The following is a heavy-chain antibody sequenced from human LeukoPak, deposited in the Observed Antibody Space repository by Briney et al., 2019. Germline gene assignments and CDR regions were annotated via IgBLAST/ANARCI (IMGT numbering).Heavy chain of an antibody. CDR1: GFTLGDYA. CDR3: TRTYGRVPDY. CDR2: IRSKDYGGTT. J-gene: IGHJ4*02. D-gene: IGHD3-16*01. Sequence: PGRSLTLSCTASGFTLGDYAMCWFRQAPGKGLEWVGFIRSKDYGGTTEYAASVKGRFTISRDDSKSIAYLQMNSLKTEDTAVYYCTRTYGRVPDYWGQGTLVTVSS. V-gene: IGHV3-49*03.